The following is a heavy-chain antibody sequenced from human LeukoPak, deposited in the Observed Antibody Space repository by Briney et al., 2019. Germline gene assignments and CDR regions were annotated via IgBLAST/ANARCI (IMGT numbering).Heavy chain of an antibody. CDR1: GGSINSYY. Sequence: SETLSLTCTVSGGSINSYYWSWIRQPPGKGLEWIGYIYYSGSTNYNPSLKSRVTISVDTSKNQFSLKLSSVTAADTAVYYCARGALLGSGYPDIDYWGQGTLVTVSS. V-gene: IGHV4-59*01. CDR2: IYYSGST. CDR3: ARGALLGSGYPDIDY. D-gene: IGHD3-22*01. J-gene: IGHJ4*02.